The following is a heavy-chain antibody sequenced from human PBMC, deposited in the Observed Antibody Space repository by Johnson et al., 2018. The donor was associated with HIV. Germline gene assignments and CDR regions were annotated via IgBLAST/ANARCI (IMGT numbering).Heavy chain of an antibody. D-gene: IGHD5-12*01. CDR2: ISADGAST. Sequence: VQLVESGGGVVQPGRSLRLSCAASGFTFRIYAMTWVRQAPGKGLEWVSSISADGASTYYADSVKGRFTISRDNPKNTFYLQMNSLRAEDTATYYCARGGHSGYDYFEAFEMWGQGTKVTVSS. CDR3: ARGGHSGYDYFEAFEM. V-gene: IGHV3-23*04. J-gene: IGHJ3*02. CDR1: GFTFRIYA.